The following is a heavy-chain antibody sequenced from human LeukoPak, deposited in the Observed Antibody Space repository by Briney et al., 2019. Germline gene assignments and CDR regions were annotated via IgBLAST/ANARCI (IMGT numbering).Heavy chain of an antibody. J-gene: IGHJ4*02. Sequence: GASVKVSCKASGYTLTSYGLGWVRQAPGQGLEWMGWISAYNGNTNYAQKLQGRVTMTTDTSTSTAYMELRSLRSDDTAVYYCARERAAADDRYYFDYWGQGTLVTVSS. CDR1: GYTLTSYG. CDR2: ISAYNGNT. CDR3: ARERAAADDRYYFDY. D-gene: IGHD6-13*01. V-gene: IGHV1-18*01.